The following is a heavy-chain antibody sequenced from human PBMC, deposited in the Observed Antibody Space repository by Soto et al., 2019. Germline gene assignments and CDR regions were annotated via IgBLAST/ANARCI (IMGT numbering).Heavy chain of an antibody. CDR1: GLTFSDHY. V-gene: IGHV3-72*01. Sequence: EVQLVESGGGLVQPGGSLRLSCAASGLTFSDHYMDWVRQAPRKGLEWVGRISNKPNSYTAEYAASVKGRFTISRDDSKNALFLQMNSLKPEDTAVYYCARVGYSNGLYDCWGQGTLVTVSS. D-gene: IGHD6-25*01. CDR3: ARVGYSNGLYDC. J-gene: IGHJ4*02. CDR2: ISNKPNSYTA.